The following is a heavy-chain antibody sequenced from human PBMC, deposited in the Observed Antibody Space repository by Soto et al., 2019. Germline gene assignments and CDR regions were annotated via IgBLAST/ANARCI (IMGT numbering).Heavy chain of an antibody. CDR2: ISNTGLTT. D-gene: IGHD6-19*01. Sequence: GGSLRLSCAASGLTFSSYAMSWVRQAPGRGLEWVAVISNTGLTTHYADSVKGRFTISRDNSKRTVYLQMNSLRVDDTAVYFCAKDPLWGQWLEYGYLDQWGQGNLVTVSS. J-gene: IGHJ5*02. CDR3: AKDPLWGQWLEYGYLDQ. CDR1: GLTFSSYA. V-gene: IGHV3-23*01.